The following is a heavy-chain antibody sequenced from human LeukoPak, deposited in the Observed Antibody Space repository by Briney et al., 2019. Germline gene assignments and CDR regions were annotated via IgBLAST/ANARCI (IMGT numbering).Heavy chain of an antibody. Sequence: SVKVSCKASGGTFSSYAISWVRQAPGQGLEWMGGIIPIFGTANYAQKFQGRVTITADESTSTAYMELSSLRSEDTAVYYCARAPQDIVGVPPPFAEYFQHWGQAPWSPSPQ. D-gene: IGHD2-2*01. CDR2: IIPIFGTA. V-gene: IGHV1-69*01. CDR3: ARAPQDIVGVPPPFAEYFQH. J-gene: IGHJ1*01. CDR1: GGTFSSYA.